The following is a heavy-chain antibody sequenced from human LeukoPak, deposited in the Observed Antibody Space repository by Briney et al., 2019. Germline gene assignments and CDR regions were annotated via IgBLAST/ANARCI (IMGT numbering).Heavy chain of an antibody. CDR2: IYSSGTT. Sequence: SETLSLTCAVSGGSISGYYWSWIRQPPGKGLEWLGYIYSSGTTNYNPSLKSRVTISVDTSKNQFSLRLRSVTVADTAVYYCAREVPYGSGAYYEAFDVCGQGAMVTVSS. V-gene: IGHV4-59*01. CDR3: AREVPYGSGAYYEAFDV. J-gene: IGHJ3*01. D-gene: IGHD3-10*01. CDR1: GGSISGYY.